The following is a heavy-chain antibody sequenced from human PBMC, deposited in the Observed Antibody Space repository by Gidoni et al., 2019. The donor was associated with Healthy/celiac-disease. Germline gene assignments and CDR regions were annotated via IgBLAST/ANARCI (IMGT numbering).Heavy chain of an antibody. CDR3: ARDRYGDRGFDP. CDR1: GFTVRSNY. V-gene: IGHV3-66*01. CDR2: IYSGGST. Sequence: EVQLVESGGGLVQPGGSLRLSCAASGFTVRSNYMSWVRQATGKGLEWVSVIYSGGSTYYAESVKGRFSISRDNSKNTLYLQMNSLRAEDTAVYYCARDRYGDRGFDPWGQGTLVTVSS. J-gene: IGHJ5*02. D-gene: IGHD4-17*01.